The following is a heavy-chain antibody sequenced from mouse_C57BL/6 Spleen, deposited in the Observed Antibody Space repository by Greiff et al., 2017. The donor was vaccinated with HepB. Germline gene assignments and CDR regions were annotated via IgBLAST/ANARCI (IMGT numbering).Heavy chain of an antibody. V-gene: IGHV1-15*01. CDR3: TRDYFFSPFDY. Sequence: VQLQQSGAELVRPGASVTLSCKASGYTFTDYEMHWVKQTPVHGLEWIGAIDPETGGTAYNQKFKGKAILTADKSSSTAYMELRSLTSEDSAVYYCTRDYFFSPFDYWGQGTTLTVSS. CDR1: GYTFTDYE. J-gene: IGHJ2*01. D-gene: IGHD1-1*01. CDR2: IDPETGGT.